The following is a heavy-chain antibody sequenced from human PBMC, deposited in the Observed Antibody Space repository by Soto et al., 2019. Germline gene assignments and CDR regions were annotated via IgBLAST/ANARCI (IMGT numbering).Heavy chain of an antibody. CDR2: ISSSSSYI. CDR3: ARGMVGAPPWSTNNYYYYGMDV. D-gene: IGHD1-26*01. CDR1: GFTFSSYS. J-gene: IGHJ6*02. Sequence: GGSLRLSCAASGFTFSSYSMNWVRQAPGKGLGWVSSISSSSSYIYYADSVKGRFTISRDNAKNSLYLQMNSLRAEDTAVYYCARGMVGAPPWSTNNYYYYGMDVWGQGTTVTVSS. V-gene: IGHV3-21*01.